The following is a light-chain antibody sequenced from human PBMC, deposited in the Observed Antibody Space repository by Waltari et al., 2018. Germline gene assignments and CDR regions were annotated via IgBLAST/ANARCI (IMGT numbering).Light chain of an antibody. V-gene: IGKV1-12*01. J-gene: IGKJ4*01. CDR2: VAS. CDR1: QDIYSR. CDR3: QQTDSFPLT. Sequence: DIQMTQSPSFVSASVGDRVTITCRPSQDIYSRLAWYQQKPGGAPQLLIYVASTLQSGVPSRCRGSGSGTEFTLTITSLQPDDFATYFCQQTDSFPLTFGGGTKVEIK.